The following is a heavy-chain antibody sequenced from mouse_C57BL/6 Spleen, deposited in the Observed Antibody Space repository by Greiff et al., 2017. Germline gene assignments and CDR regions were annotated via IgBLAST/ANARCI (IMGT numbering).Heavy chain of an antibody. Sequence: QVQLQQSGAELVRPGASVTLSCKASGYTFTDYEMHWVKQTPVHGLEWIGAIDPETGGTAYNQKFKGKAILTADKSSSTAYMELRSLTSEDSAVYYCTRNDYDYENYFDYWGQGTTLTVSS. V-gene: IGHV1-15*01. CDR2: IDPETGGT. CDR1: GYTFTDYE. J-gene: IGHJ2*01. CDR3: TRNDYDYENYFDY. D-gene: IGHD2-4*01.